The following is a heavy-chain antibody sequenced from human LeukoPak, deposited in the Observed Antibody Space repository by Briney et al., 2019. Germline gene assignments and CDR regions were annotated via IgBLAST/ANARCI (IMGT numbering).Heavy chain of an antibody. CDR2: IYYSGST. V-gene: IGHV4-39*01. Sequence: PSETLSLTCTVSGGSISSSSYYWGWIRQPPGKGLEWIGSIYYSGSTYYNPSLKGRVTISVDTSKNQFSLKLSSVTAADTAVYYCARLSLYYFDYWGQGTLVTVPS. J-gene: IGHJ4*02. CDR1: GGSISSSSYY. CDR3: ARLSLYYFDY.